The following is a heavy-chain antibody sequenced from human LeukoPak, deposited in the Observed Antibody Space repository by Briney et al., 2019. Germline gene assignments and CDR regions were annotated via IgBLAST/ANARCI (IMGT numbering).Heavy chain of an antibody. V-gene: IGHV3-9*01. CDR2: ISWNSGSI. CDR3: ARDLGITIFGVVSN. D-gene: IGHD3-3*01. J-gene: IGHJ4*02. Sequence: GGSLRLSCAASGFTFDDYAMHWVRQAPGKGLEWVSGISWNSGSIGYADSVKGRFTISRDNAKNSLYLQMNSLRAEDTAVYYCARDLGITIFGVVSNWGQGTLVTVSS. CDR1: GFTFDDYA.